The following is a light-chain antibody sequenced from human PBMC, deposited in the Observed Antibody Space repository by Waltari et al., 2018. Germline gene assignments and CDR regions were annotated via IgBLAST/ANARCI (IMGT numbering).Light chain of an antibody. Sequence: QSALTQPASVSESPGQSVTISCTGTSSDIGNYNHVSWYQQHPGKAPKLIIFEVYERPSWLSDRFSASKTANPASLTLSGLQAEDEADYYCSSYTNSSTWVFGGGTSLTVL. V-gene: IGLV2-14*01. CDR3: SSYTNSSTWV. CDR1: SSDIGNYNH. J-gene: IGLJ3*02. CDR2: EVY.